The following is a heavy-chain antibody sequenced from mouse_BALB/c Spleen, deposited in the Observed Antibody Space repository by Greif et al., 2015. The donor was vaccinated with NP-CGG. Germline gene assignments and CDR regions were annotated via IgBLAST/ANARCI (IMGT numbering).Heavy chain of an antibody. CDR1: GFTFSDYY. D-gene: IGHD2-10*02. CDR3: ARGGYGNDYAMDY. V-gene: IGHV5-4*02. Sequence: EVKLMESGGGLVKPGGSLKLSCAASGFTFSDYYMYWVRQTPEKRLEWVATISDGGSYTYYPDSVKGRFTISRDNAKNNLCLQMSSLKSEDTAMYFCARGGYGNDYAMDYWGQGTSVTLSS. CDR2: ISDGGSYT. J-gene: IGHJ4*01.